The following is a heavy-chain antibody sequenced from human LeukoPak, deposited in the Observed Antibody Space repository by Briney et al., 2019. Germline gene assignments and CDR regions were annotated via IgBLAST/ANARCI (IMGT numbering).Heavy chain of an antibody. D-gene: IGHD2-15*01. CDR1: GYTFTSYY. V-gene: IGHV1-46*01. CDR3: ARDRYIGMVAGYYFDY. J-gene: IGHJ4*02. CDR2: INPSGGST. Sequence: GASVKVSCKASGYTFTSYYMHWVRQAPGQGLEWMGIINPSGGSTSYAQKFQGRVTMTRDTSTSTVYMELSSLRSEDTAVYYCARDRYIGMVAGYYFDYWGQGTLVTVSS.